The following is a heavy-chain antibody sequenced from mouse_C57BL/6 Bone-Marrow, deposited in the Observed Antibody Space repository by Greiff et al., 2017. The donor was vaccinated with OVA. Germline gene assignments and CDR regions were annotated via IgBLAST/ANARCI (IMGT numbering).Heavy chain of an antibody. Sequence: VQLKESGGDLVKPGGSLKLSCAASGFTFSSYGMSWVRQTPDKRLEWVATISSGGSYTYYPDSVKGRFTISRDNAKNTLYLQMSSLKSEDTAMYYCARQRGGFAYWGQGTLVTVSA. CDR2: ISSGGSYT. CDR1: GFTFSSYG. J-gene: IGHJ3*01. CDR3: ARQRGGFAY. V-gene: IGHV5-6*01.